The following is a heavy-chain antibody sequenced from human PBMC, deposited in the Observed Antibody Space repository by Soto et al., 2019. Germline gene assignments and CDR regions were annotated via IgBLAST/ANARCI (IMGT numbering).Heavy chain of an antibody. CDR1: GGSISSGGYY. Sequence: QVQLQESGPGLVKPSQTLSLTCTVSGGSISSGGYYWSWIRQHPGKGLEWIGYIYYSGSTYYNPSLKSRVTISVDTSKNQFSLKLSSVTAADTAVYYCARDWGFGSYCSGGSCYSAAFDIWGQGTMVTVSS. CDR3: ARDWGFGSYCSGGSCYSAAFDI. J-gene: IGHJ3*02. CDR2: IYYSGST. V-gene: IGHV4-31*03. D-gene: IGHD2-15*01.